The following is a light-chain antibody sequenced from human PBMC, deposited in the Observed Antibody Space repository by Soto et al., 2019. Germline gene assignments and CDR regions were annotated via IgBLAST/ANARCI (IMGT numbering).Light chain of an antibody. V-gene: IGLV2-23*02. CDR1: SSDVGSYNL. CDR3: CSYAGSSIVV. Sequence: QSALTQPASVSGSPGQSITISCTGTSSDVGSYNLVSWYQQHPGKAPKLMIYEVSKRPSGVSNRFSGSKSGNTASLTSSGLHAEDEADYYCCSYAGSSIVVFGGGTKLTVL. CDR2: EVS. J-gene: IGLJ2*01.